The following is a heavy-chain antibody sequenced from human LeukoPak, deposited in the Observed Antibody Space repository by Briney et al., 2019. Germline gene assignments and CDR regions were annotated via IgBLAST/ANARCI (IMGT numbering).Heavy chain of an antibody. V-gene: IGHV4-4*07. Sequence: SETLSLTCTVSGGSINNYYWSWIRQSAGKGLEWIGRIYSSGTTNYNPSRKSRVTMSVDTSKNQFSLKLSSVTAADTAVYYCARDGYHFDSSGFYSLDYWGQGTLVTVSS. J-gene: IGHJ4*02. D-gene: IGHD3-22*01. CDR3: ARDGYHFDSSGFYSLDY. CDR1: GGSINNYY. CDR2: IYSSGTT.